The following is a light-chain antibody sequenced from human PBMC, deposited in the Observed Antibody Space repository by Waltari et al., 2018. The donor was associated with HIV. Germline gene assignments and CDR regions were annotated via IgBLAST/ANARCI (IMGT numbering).Light chain of an antibody. CDR3: MRTLQTPPVT. V-gene: IGKV2-28*01. CDR1: QSLLHSNGYTY. CDR2: LGT. Sequence: DIVMTQSPLPLPVTPGESASTSCRFSQSLLHSNGYTYLDWYLQKPQQSPQLLIYLGTNRASGVPNRFSSSGSGTDFTLKINSVEAEDVGVYYCMRTLQTPPVTFGQGTRLEIK. J-gene: IGKJ5*01.